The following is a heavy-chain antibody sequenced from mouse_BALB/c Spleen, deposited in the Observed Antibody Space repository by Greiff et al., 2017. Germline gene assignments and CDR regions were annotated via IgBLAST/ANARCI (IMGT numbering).Heavy chain of an antibody. CDR3: ARAYDYDKYFDV. D-gene: IGHD2-4*01. Sequence: EVQLKQTGPELVKPGASVKISCKASGYSFTDYIMLWVKQSHGKSLEWIGNINPYYGSTSYNLKFKGKATLTVDKSSSTAYMQLNSLTSEDSAVYYCARAYDYDKYFDVWGAGTTVTVSS. CDR2: INPYYGST. CDR1: GYSFTDYI. J-gene: IGHJ1*01. V-gene: IGHV1-39*01.